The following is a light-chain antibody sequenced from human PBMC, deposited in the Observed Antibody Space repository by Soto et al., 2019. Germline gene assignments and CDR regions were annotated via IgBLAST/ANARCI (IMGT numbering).Light chain of an antibody. V-gene: IGLV2-14*01. CDR2: EVT. CDR3: SSYTNINTRACV. Sequence: QSALTQPASVSGSPGQSITISCTGTSGDIGSYNRVSWYQQHPGKAPKLIIYEVTDRPSGVSNRFSGSKSGNTASLTISGLQAEDEDEYSCSSYTNINTRACVFGTGTKLTVL. CDR1: SGDIGSYNR. J-gene: IGLJ1*01.